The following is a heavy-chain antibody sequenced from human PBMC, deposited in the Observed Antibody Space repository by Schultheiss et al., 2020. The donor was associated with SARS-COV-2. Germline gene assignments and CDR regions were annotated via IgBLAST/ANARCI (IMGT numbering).Heavy chain of an antibody. CDR2: IKSKTDGGTT. Sequence: GESLKISCAASGFTFSNAWMSWVRQAPGKGLEWVGRIKSKTDGGTTDYAAPVKGRFTISRDDSKNTLYLQMNSLKTEDTAVYYCTASYGDDIYYYYYGMDVWGQGTTVTVAS. CDR3: TASYGDDIYYYYYGMDV. V-gene: IGHV3-15*01. CDR1: GFTFSNAW. D-gene: IGHD4-17*01. J-gene: IGHJ6*02.